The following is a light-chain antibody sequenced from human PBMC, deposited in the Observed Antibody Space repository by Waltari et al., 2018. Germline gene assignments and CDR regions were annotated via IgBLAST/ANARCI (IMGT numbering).Light chain of an antibody. CDR2: QDT. V-gene: IGLV3-1*01. CDR3: QAWDSSTAVYV. Sequence: SYELTQPPSVSVSPGQTARITCPGDKLGAQYACWYQQKPGQSPFLVIYQDTKRPSGIPERFSGSNSGNTATLTISGTQAMDEADYYCQAWDSSTAVYVFGTGTKVTVL. J-gene: IGLJ1*01. CDR1: KLGAQY.